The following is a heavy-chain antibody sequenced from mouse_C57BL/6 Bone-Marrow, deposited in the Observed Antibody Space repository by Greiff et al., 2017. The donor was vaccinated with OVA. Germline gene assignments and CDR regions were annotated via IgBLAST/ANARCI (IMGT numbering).Heavy chain of an antibody. V-gene: IGHV1-4*01. Sequence: VQVVESGAELARPGASVKMSCKASGYTFTSYTMHWVKQRPGQGLEWIGYINPSSGYTKYNQKFKDKATLTADKSSSTAYMQLSSLTSEDSAVYYCAWSGGYYYGSSLFAYWGQGTLVTVSA. CDR2: INPSSGYT. J-gene: IGHJ3*01. CDR1: GYTFTSYT. D-gene: IGHD1-1*01. CDR3: AWSGGYYYGSSLFAY.